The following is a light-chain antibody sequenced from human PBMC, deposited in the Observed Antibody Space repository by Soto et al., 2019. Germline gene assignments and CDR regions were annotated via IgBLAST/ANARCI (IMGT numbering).Light chain of an antibody. V-gene: IGKV3-20*01. CDR3: QHYGAAPIT. Sequence: IVLTQSPGTLSLSPGERAALSCTASQSVSSNYLAWYQQKPGQAPKLLIFGASSRATGIADKFSGSGSGTDFTLTISRLEPEDFALYYCQHYGAAPITFGQGTRLEIK. CDR1: QSVSSNY. CDR2: GAS. J-gene: IGKJ5*01.